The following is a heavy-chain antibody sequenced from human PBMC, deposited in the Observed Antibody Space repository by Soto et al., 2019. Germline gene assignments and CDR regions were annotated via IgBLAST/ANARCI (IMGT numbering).Heavy chain of an antibody. Sequence: QVQLVQSGAEVKKPGSSVKVSCKASGGPFSSLAISWVRQAPGQGREGMGGLVPVFGTANYAQKFQDRVTMTTDKATSPSSMELGSLRSEDTAVYYCARRPGVFDYWGQRTLVTVSS. V-gene: IGHV1-69*06. D-gene: IGHD3-10*01. J-gene: IGHJ4*02. CDR2: LVPVFGTA. CDR1: GGPFSSLA. CDR3: ARRPGVFDY.